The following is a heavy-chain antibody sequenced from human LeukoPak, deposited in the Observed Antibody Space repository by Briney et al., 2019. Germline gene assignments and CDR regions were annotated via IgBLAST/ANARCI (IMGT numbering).Heavy chain of an antibody. D-gene: IGHD4-23*01. CDR2: IRSTGSII. J-gene: IGHJ3*02. CDR1: GSTFSSYE. CDR3: ARVNDYGGNDDAFDI. V-gene: IGHV3-48*03. Sequence: GGSLRLSCVASGSTFSSYEMNWVRQAPGKGLEWVSYIRSTGSIIFYADSVKGRFTISRDNAKNSLYLQMNSLRAEDTALYYCARVNDYGGNDDAFDIWGRGTMVTVSS.